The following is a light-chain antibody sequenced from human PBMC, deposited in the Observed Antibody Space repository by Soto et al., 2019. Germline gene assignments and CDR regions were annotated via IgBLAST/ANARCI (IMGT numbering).Light chain of an antibody. CDR3: CSYAGYSTDG. Sequence: QSALTQPASVSGSPGQSITVSCTGTSSDVGNYNLVSWYQQHPGKAPKLMIYEGSKRPSGVSNRFSGSKSGNTASLTILGLQAEDEADYYCCSYAGYSTDGFGTGTKVTVL. V-gene: IGLV2-23*01. J-gene: IGLJ1*01. CDR2: EGS. CDR1: SSDVGNYNL.